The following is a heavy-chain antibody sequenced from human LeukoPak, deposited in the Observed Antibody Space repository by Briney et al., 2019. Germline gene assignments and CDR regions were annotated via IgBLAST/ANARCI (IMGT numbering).Heavy chain of an antibody. V-gene: IGHV4-39*01. J-gene: IGHJ4*02. CDR3: ASARWDY. CDR1: GGSISGSSYY. Sequence: PSETLSLTCTVSGGSISGSSYYWGWIRQPPGKGLEWIGSIYYSGSTYYNPSLKSRVTISVDTSKNQFSLKLNSVTATDTAVYYCASARWDYWGQGTLVTVSS. CDR2: IYYSGST. D-gene: IGHD5-24*01.